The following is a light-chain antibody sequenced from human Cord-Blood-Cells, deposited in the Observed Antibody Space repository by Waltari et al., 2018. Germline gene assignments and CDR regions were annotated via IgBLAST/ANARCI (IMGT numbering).Light chain of an antibody. V-gene: IGLV1-44*01. CDR3: AAWDDSLNGWV. Sequence: QSVLSQPPSASGTPGPRVTIPCSGSRPNLGRHPVNWYQQLPGTAPKLLIYSNDQRPSGVPDQFSGSKSGTSASLAISGLQSEDEADYYCAAWDDSLNGWVFGGGTKLTVL. CDR1: RPNLGRHP. CDR2: SND. J-gene: IGLJ3*02.